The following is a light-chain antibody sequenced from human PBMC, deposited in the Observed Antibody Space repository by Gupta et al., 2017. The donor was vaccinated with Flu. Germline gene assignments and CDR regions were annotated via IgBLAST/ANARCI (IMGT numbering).Light chain of an antibody. J-gene: IGLJ2*01. CDR3: AACDDDLNGVV. V-gene: IGLV1-44*01. CDR1: SSNIGSHP. Sequence: QSVLTQPPSASETPGQRVTISCSGSSSNIGSHPVNWYQQFPGTAPKLLIYSNNELPSGVPDRFSGSKSGTSASLAISGLQSEDEADYYCAACDDDLNGVVFGGGTKLTVL. CDR2: SNN.